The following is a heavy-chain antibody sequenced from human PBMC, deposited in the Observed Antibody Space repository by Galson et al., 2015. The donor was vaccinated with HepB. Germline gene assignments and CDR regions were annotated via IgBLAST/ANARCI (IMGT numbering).Heavy chain of an antibody. J-gene: IGHJ6*03. CDR3: ARDVKGGSSWYTPLDYYYYYMDV. CDR1: GYTFTSYY. V-gene: IGHV1-46*03. D-gene: IGHD6-13*01. CDR2: INPSGGST. Sequence: SVKVSCKASGYTFTSYYMHWVRQAPGQGLEWMGIINPSGGSTSYAQKFQGRVTMTRDTSTSTVYMELSSQRSEDTAVYYCARDVKGGSSWYTPLDYYYYYMDVWGKGTTVTVSS.